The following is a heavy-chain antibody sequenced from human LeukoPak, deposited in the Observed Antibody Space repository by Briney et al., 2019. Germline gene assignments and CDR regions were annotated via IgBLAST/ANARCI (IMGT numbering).Heavy chain of an antibody. D-gene: IGHD6-13*01. V-gene: IGHV3-30*02. Sequence: GGSLRLSCAASGFTFSSYGMHWVRQAPGKGLEWVAFIRYDGSNKYYADSVKGRFTISRDNSKNTLYLQMNSLRAEDTAVYYCAKDLTAAGTRFDYWGQGTLVTVSS. CDR2: IRYDGSNK. CDR1: GFTFSSYG. CDR3: AKDLTAAGTRFDY. J-gene: IGHJ4*02.